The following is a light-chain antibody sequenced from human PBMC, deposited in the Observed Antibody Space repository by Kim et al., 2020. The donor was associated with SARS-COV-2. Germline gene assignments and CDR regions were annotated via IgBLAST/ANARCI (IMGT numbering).Light chain of an antibody. J-gene: IGLJ3*02. V-gene: IGLV2-14*03. CDR2: DVN. Sequence: QSALTQPASVSGSPGQSITISCTGTSSDVGGYNYVSWYQHYPGKAPKLMIYDVNKRPSGVSNRFSASKSGNTASLTISGLQAEDEADYYCSSYSSGTTLWVFGGGTQLTVL. CDR1: SSDVGGYNY. CDR3: SSYSSGTTLWV.